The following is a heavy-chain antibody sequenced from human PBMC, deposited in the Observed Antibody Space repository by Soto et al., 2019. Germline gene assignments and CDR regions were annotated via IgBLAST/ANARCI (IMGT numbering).Heavy chain of an antibody. V-gene: IGHV3-21*01. CDR2: ISTGSGEYI. J-gene: IGHJ6*03. Sequence: EVQLVESGGGLVRPGGSLRLSCAASGFTFTSYSFNWVRQFPGKGLEWVSSISTGSGEYIYHADSVKGQFTTSRDNTKNSVYLQMNSLRDEDTAVYYCAIGYYVLAYIDVWGKGSAFTVSS. D-gene: IGHD3-16*01. CDR3: AIGYYVLAYIDV. CDR1: GFTFTSYS.